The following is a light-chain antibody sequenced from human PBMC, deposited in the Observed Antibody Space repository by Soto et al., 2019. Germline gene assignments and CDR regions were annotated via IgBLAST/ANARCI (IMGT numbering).Light chain of an antibody. CDR1: QFISNY. CDR3: QQSYSAST. J-gene: IGKJ2*01. Sequence: DIQMTQSPSSLSASVGDRVTFTCRASQFISNYLNWYQQKPGKAPKLLIYAASHLRSGVPSRFSGSASGTDFTLTISRLQPEDFXTYYCQQSYSASTFGQGTRLEIK. CDR2: AAS. V-gene: IGKV1-39*01.